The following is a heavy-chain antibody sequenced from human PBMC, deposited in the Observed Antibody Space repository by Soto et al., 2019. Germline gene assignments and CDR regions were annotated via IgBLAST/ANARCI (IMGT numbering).Heavy chain of an antibody. CDR3: ARGRSLLWFGEP. J-gene: IGHJ4*02. V-gene: IGHV3-7*01. CDR2: MNQDGSEI. Sequence: EVQLVESGGGLVQPGGSLKLSCAASGFTFSSYLMSWVRQAPGKGLEWVANMNQDGSEIYYVDSVRGRFTISRDNAENSLYLQMNRLRAEDTAVYYCARGRSLLWFGEPRGQGTLVTVSS. CDR1: GFTFSSYL. D-gene: IGHD3-10*01.